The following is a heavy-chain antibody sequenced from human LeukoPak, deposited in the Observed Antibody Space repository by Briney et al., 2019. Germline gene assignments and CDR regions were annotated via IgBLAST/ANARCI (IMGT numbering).Heavy chain of an antibody. D-gene: IGHD2-2*01. V-gene: IGHV1-46*01. Sequence: ASVNVSCKASGNSFTNYNMHWVRLAPGQGLEWMGIITPSDGATNYAQKFQGRVTMTRDTSTSAVHMELSSLRSDDTAVYYCARGRYCSSTSCIPGDYWGQGTLVTVSS. CDR2: ITPSDGAT. CDR3: ARGRYCSSTSCIPGDY. CDR1: GNSFTNYN. J-gene: IGHJ4*02.